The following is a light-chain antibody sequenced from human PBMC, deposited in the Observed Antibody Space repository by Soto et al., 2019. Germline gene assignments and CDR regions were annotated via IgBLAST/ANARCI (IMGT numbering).Light chain of an antibody. CDR1: QSLLHSNGYNY. CDR2: LGS. Sequence: DIVMTQSPLSLPVTPGEPASISCRSSQSLLHSNGYNYLDWYLQKPGQSPQLLIYLGSNRASGVPDRFSGSGSGTDFTLKISGVEAEDVGVYYCMQALQTPLTFGGGTKV. V-gene: IGKV2-28*01. J-gene: IGKJ4*01. CDR3: MQALQTPLT.